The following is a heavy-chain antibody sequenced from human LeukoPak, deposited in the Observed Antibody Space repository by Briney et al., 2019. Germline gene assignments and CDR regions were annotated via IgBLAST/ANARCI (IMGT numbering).Heavy chain of an antibody. D-gene: IGHD3-22*01. CDR1: GYTFTSYA. CDR3: ARGLFRGGKLLPDSSGYYGY. V-gene: IGHV7-4-1*01. J-gene: IGHJ4*02. CDR2: INTNTGNP. Sequence: ASVRVSCKASGYTFTSYAMNWVRQAPGQGLEWMGWINTNTGNPTYAQGFTGRFVFSLDTSVSTAYLQICSLKAEDTAVYYCARGLFRGGKLLPDSSGYYGYWGQGTLVTVSS.